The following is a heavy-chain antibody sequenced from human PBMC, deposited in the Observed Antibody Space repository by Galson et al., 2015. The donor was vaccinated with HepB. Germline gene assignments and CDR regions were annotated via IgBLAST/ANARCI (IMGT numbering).Heavy chain of an antibody. D-gene: IGHD3-10*01. CDR3: ARSYYYGSGSYNPPLYFDY. CDR1: GGSISSYY. V-gene: IGHV4-59*01. Sequence: LSLTCTVSGGSISSYYWSWIRQPPGKGLEWIRYIYYSGSTNYNPSLKSRVTISVDTSKNQFSLKLSSVTAADTAVYYCARSYYYGSGSYNPPLYFDYWGQGTLVTVSS. CDR2: IYYSGST. J-gene: IGHJ4*02.